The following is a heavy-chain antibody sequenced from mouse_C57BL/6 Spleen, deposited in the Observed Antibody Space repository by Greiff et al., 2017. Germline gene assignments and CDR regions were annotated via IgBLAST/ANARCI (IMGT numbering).Heavy chain of an antibody. Sequence: VQLQQSGAELVRPGASVKMSCTASGFYIKDYYIHWVKQMPEQGLEWIGRIDPEDGDTEYAPKFQGKATMTADTSSNTAYLQLSGLTSEDTAVYYCTTVLFDYWGQGTTLTVAS. V-gene: IGHV14-1*01. CDR2: IDPEDGDT. CDR1: GFYIKDYY. CDR3: TTVLFDY. J-gene: IGHJ2*01.